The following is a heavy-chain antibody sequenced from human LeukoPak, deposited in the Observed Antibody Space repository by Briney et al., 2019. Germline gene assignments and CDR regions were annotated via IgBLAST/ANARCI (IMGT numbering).Heavy chain of an antibody. J-gene: IGHJ4*02. V-gene: IGHV3-74*01. Sequence: QPGGSLRLSCAASRFPFRSHWMHWVRQVPGKGLVWVSHISTDGTTTNYADSVKGRFTISRDNAKDTLYLQLNSLRAEDTAIYYCARSLGYSSGGWGQGTLVTVSS. D-gene: IGHD2-15*01. CDR2: ISTDGTTT. CDR1: RFPFRSHW. CDR3: ARSLGYSSGG.